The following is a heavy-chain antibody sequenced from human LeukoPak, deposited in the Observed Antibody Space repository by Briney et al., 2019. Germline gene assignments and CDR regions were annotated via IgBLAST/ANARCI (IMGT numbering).Heavy chain of an antibody. V-gene: IGHV4-34*01. D-gene: IGHD3-22*01. Sequence: PSETLSLTCTVSGGSISSYYWSWIRQPPGKGLEWIGEINHSGSTNYNPSLKSRVTISVDTSKNQFSLKLSSVAAADTAVYYCARGRVNYYDSSGYYDYWGQGTLVTVSS. CDR3: ARGRVNYYDSSGYYDY. J-gene: IGHJ4*02. CDR1: GGSISSYY. CDR2: INHSGST.